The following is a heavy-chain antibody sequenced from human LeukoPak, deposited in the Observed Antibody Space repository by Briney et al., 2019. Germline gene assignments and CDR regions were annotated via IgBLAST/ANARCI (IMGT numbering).Heavy chain of an antibody. CDR3: AKDESPPTYYFDY. J-gene: IGHJ4*02. CDR2: IRYDGSNK. V-gene: IGHV3-30*02. CDR1: GFTFSSYG. Sequence: GGSPRLSCAASGFTFSSYGMHWVRQAPGKGLEWVAFIRYDGSNKYYADSVKGRFTISRDNSKNTLYLQMNSLRAEDTAVYYCAKDESPPTYYFDYWGQGTLVTVSS.